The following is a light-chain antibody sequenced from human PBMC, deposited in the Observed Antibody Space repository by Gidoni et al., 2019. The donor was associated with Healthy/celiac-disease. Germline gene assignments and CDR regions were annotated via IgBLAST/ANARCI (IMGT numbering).Light chain of an antibody. CDR2: DAS. Sequence: IQMPQSPSSLSASVGDRVPITCQASQDISNYLNWYQQKPGKAPKLLIYDASNLETGVPSRFSGSGSGTDFTFTISSLQPEDIATYYCQQYDNLPFTFGGGTKVEIK. V-gene: IGKV1-33*01. J-gene: IGKJ4*01. CDR1: QDISNY. CDR3: QQYDNLPFT.